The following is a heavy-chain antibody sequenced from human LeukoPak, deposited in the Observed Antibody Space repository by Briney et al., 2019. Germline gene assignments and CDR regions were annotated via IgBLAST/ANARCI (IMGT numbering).Heavy chain of an antibody. J-gene: IGHJ4*02. D-gene: IGHD2/OR15-2a*01. V-gene: IGHV3-30*03. Sequence: GGSLRLSCAASGFTFSSFAMHWARQAPGKGLEWVAGISYDGSYKHYADSVKGRFTLSRDNPKNTLHLQMDSLRPEDTAVYYCARPTRGSDNSFLIDSWGQGTLVTVSS. CDR3: ARPTRGSDNSFLIDS. CDR2: ISYDGSYK. CDR1: GFTFSSFA.